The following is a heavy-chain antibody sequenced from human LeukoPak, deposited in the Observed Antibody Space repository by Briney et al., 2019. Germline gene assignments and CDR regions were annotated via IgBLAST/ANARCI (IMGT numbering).Heavy chain of an antibody. V-gene: IGHV4-39*07. CDR1: GGSISSSSYY. CDR3: ARDFGRGYCSTTSCFVPWFDP. D-gene: IGHD2-2*01. J-gene: IGHJ5*02. Sequence: PSETLSLTCTVSGGSISSSSYYWGWIRQPPGKGLEWIGSIYYSGSTYYNPSLKSRVTISVDTSKNQFSLKLTSVTAADTAVYYCARDFGRGYCSTTSCFVPWFDPWGQGTLVTVSS. CDR2: IYYSGST.